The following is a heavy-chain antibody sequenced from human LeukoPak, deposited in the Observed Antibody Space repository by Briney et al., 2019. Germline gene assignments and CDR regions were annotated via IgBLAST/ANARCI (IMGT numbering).Heavy chain of an antibody. Sequence: PGGSLKLSCAASGFTFSGSAMHWVRQASGKGLEWVGRIRSKANSYATAYAASEKGRFTISRDDSKNTAYLQMNSLKTEDTAVYYCTRRIDSYGYPYWGQGTLVTVSS. CDR2: IRSKANSYAT. J-gene: IGHJ4*02. V-gene: IGHV3-73*01. CDR1: GFTFSGSA. CDR3: TRRIDSYGYPY. D-gene: IGHD5-18*01.